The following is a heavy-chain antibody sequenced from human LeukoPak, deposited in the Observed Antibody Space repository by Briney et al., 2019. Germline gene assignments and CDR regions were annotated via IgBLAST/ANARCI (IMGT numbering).Heavy chain of an antibody. CDR2: IYYSGST. CDR1: GGSSSGYY. Sequence: SETPSLTCAVYGGSSSGYYWSWIRQPPGKGLEWIGYIYYSGSTNYNPSLKSRVTISVDTSKNQFSLKLSSVTAADTAVYYCARGDSSGWQRGQFDYWGQGTLVTVSS. V-gene: IGHV4-59*01. CDR3: ARGDSSGWQRGQFDY. J-gene: IGHJ4*02. D-gene: IGHD6-19*01.